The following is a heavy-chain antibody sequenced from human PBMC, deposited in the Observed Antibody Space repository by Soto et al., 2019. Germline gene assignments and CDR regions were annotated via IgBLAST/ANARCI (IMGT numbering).Heavy chain of an antibody. D-gene: IGHD3-22*01. CDR3: AREKYYYDSSGVGAFDI. Sequence: LRLSCAASGFTFSSYSMNWVRQAPGKGLEWVSSISSSSSYIYYADSVKGRFTISRDNAKNSLYLQMNSLRAEDTAVYYCAREKYYYDSSGVGAFDIWGQGTMVTVSS. V-gene: IGHV3-21*01. CDR2: ISSSSSYI. J-gene: IGHJ3*02. CDR1: GFTFSSYS.